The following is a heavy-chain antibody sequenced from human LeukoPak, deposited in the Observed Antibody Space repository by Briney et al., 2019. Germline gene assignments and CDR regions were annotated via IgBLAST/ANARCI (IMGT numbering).Heavy chain of an antibody. CDR2: ISGSEGST. V-gene: IGHV3-23*01. CDR1: GFTFSSDA. D-gene: IGHD2-2*01. J-gene: IGHJ5*02. Sequence: GGSLRLSCAVSGFTFSSDAMSWVRQAPGKGLEWVSTISGSEGSTYYADSVKGRFTISRDTSKNTVYLQMNSLRAEDTAVYYCAKLKTGYCSTASCLNWFGPWGQGTLVTASS. CDR3: AKLKTGYCSTASCLNWFGP.